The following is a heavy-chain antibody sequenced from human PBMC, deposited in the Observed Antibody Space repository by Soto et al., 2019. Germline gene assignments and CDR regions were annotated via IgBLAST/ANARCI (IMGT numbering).Heavy chain of an antibody. CDR1: VVSISSFY. CDR2: LYYSGST. D-gene: IGHD2-15*01. Sequence: QVQLQESGPGLVRPSETLSLTCTVSVVSISSFYWSWIRQPPGKGLEWIGYLYYSGSTTYNPSLRSRDTIPVDTTKNQSSLHLSSVTAADTAVYSCARMGIVYCSGDSCDSYAEAHDVWGHGTLVTVSS. V-gene: IGHV4-59*08. CDR3: ARMGIVYCSGDSCDSYAEAHDV. J-gene: IGHJ4*01.